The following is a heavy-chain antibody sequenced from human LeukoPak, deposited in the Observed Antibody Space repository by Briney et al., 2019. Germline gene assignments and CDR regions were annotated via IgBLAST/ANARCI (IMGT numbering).Heavy chain of an antibody. D-gene: IGHD2/OR15-2a*01. V-gene: IGHV4-59*08. Sequence: SETLSLTCTVSGGSISSHYWSWIRQPPGKGLEWIGYIYYSGSTNYNPSLKSRVTISVDTSKNQFSLKLSSVTAADTAVYYCARGLLNWFDPWGQGTLVTVSS. CDR3: ARGLLNWFDP. J-gene: IGHJ5*02. CDR1: GGSISSHY. CDR2: IYYSGST.